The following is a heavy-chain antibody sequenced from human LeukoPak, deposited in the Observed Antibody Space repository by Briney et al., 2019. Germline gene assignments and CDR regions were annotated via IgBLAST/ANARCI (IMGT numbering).Heavy chain of an antibody. Sequence: ASVKVSCKASGYTFTDYYMHWVRQAPGQGLEWMGWINPNSGDTNYAQKLQGRVTMTRDTSIGTAYMELSRLRSDDTAVYYCAIIWFGEFHYYFDYWGQGTLVTVSS. CDR3: AIIWFGEFHYYFDY. J-gene: IGHJ4*02. CDR1: GYTFTDYY. V-gene: IGHV1-2*02. D-gene: IGHD3-10*01. CDR2: INPNSGDT.